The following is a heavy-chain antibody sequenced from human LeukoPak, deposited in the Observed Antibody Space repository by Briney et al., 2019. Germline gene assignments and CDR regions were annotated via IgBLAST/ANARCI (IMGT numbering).Heavy chain of an antibody. D-gene: IGHD6-13*01. V-gene: IGHV4-34*01. CDR1: GGSFSGYY. Sequence: PSETLSLTCAVYGGSFSGYYWSWIRQPRGKGLEGIGEINHSGSTNYNPSLKSRVTISVDTSKNRFSLKLSSVTAADTAVYYCARGKQLDESLDYWGQGTLVTVSS. CDR2: INHSGST. CDR3: ARGKQLDESLDY. J-gene: IGHJ4*02.